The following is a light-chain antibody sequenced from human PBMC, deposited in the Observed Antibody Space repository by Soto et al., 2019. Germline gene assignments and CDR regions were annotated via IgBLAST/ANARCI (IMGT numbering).Light chain of an antibody. CDR2: GAS. V-gene: IGKV3-20*01. J-gene: IGKJ2*01. Sequence: EIVLTQSPATLSLSPGERATLSCRASQSVSNNWLAWYQQKPGQAPRLLIYGASSRPGGIPDKFSGSGSGTDFTLTINRLEPEDFAVYYCQQYGRSPYTFAQGTKLEI. CDR3: QQYGRSPYT. CDR1: QSVSNNW.